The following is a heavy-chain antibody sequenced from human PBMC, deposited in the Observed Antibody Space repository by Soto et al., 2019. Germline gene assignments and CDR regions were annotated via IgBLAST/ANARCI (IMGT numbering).Heavy chain of an antibody. CDR1: GLTFSNAW. D-gene: IGHD2-2*01. V-gene: IGHV3-15*01. CDR2: IKSKTDGGTT. J-gene: IGHJ4*02. CDR3: TTDFITTWN. Sequence: EVQLVESGGGLVKPGGSLRLSCAASGLTFSNAWMTWVRQAPGKGLEWVGRIKSKTDGGTTDYAEPVKGRFTISRDDSKSTLYLQMNSLKPDDTGVYYCTTDFITTWNWGQGTLVTVSS.